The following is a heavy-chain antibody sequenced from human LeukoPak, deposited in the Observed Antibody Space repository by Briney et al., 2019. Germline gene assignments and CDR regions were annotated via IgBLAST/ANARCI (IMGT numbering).Heavy chain of an antibody. CDR3: AKDTHFDP. V-gene: IGHV3-30*18. CDR2: ISYDGSNK. J-gene: IGHJ5*02. Sequence: PGGSLRLSCAASGFTFSSYGMHWVRQAPGKGLEWVAVISYDGSNKYYADSVKGRFTISRDNSKNTLYLQMNSLRAEDTAVYYCAKDTHFDPWGQGTLVTVSS. CDR1: GFTFSSYG.